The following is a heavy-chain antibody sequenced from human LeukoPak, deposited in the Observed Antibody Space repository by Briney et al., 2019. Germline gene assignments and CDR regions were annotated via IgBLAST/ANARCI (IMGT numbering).Heavy chain of an antibody. V-gene: IGHV1-69*04. J-gene: IGHJ4*02. D-gene: IGHD3-22*01. CDR1: GGTFSSYA. CDR3: ARANYYDSSGYYYRGTFDY. CDR2: IIPILGIA. Sequence: SVKVSCKASGGTFSSYAISWVRQAPGQGLEWMGRIIPILGIANYAQKFQDRVTITADKSTSTAYMELSSLRSEDTAVYYCARANYYDSSGYYYRGTFDYWGQGTLVTVSS.